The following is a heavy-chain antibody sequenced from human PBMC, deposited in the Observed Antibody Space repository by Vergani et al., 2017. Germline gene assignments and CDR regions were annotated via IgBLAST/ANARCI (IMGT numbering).Heavy chain of an antibody. J-gene: IGHJ4*02. D-gene: IGHD3-16*01. CDR3: AKHFRGWGIDY. CDR1: GCTLSNYD. CDR2: IQFDGSSQ. Sequence: QVQLVESGGGVVQRGGSLRLSCATSGCTLSNYDMQWIRQGPGKGLEFVAFIQFDGSSQYYADSVKGRFTLSRDFSKNTLYLQMNSLRTDDTATYYCAKHFRGWGIDYWGQGTQVIVSS. V-gene: IGHV3-30*02.